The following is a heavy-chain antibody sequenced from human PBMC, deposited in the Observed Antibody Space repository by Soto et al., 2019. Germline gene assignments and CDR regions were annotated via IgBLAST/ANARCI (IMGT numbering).Heavy chain of an antibody. CDR2: IWYDGSNK. Sequence: QVQLVESGGGVVQPGRSLRLSCAASGFTFSSYGMHWVRQSPGKGLEWVAMIWYDGSNKYYGDSVTGRFTISRDNSKTTLYLQMNSLRAEDTAVYYCARELPLTLGELSLDYWGQGTLVTVSS. V-gene: IGHV3-33*01. D-gene: IGHD3-16*02. J-gene: IGHJ4*02. CDR3: ARELPLTLGELSLDY. CDR1: GFTFSSYG.